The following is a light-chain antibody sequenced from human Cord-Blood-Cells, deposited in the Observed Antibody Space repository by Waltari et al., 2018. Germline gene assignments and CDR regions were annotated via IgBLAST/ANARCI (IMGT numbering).Light chain of an antibody. CDR2: AAS. J-gene: IGKJ1*01. CDR3: QQYYSYPRT. Sequence: AIRMTQSPSSFSASTGDRVTITCRASQGISSYLAWYKQKPGKAPKLLIYAASTLQSGVPSRFSGRGSGTDFPLTISCLQSEDFATYYCQQYYSYPRTFGQGTKVEIK. V-gene: IGKV1-8*01. CDR1: QGISSY.